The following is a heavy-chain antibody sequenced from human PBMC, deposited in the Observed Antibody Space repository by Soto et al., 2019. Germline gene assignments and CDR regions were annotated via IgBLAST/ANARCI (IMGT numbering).Heavy chain of an antibody. CDR1: GFTFSDFG. D-gene: IGHD3-10*01. J-gene: IGHJ4*02. CDR3: ARDPFPKSRSYPGY. V-gene: IGHV3-30*03. Sequence: GGSLRLSCVGSGFTFSDFGMHWVRQAPGKGLEWVTLTSHDGSRKYYLDSVTGRFTISRDNSKNTLYLQMNNLRPEDTGLYYCARDPFPKSRSYPGYWGQGTLGTVSS. CDR2: TSHDGSRK.